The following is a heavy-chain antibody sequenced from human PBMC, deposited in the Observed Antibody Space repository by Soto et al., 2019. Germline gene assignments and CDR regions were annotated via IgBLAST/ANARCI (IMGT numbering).Heavy chain of an antibody. D-gene: IGHD5-12*01. Sequence: GASVKVSCKASGGTFSSYAISWVRQAPGQGLEWMGGIIPIFGTANYAQKFQGRVTITADESTSTAYMELSSLRSEDTAVYYCARSRGGLQFLIGLDYWGQGTLVTVSS. CDR3: ARSRGGLQFLIGLDY. J-gene: IGHJ4*02. V-gene: IGHV1-69*13. CDR2: IIPIFGTA. CDR1: GGTFSSYA.